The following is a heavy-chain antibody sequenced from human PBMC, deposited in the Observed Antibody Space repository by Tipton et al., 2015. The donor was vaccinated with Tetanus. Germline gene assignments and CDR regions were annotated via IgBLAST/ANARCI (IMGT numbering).Heavy chain of an antibody. V-gene: IGHV3-53*01. CDR2: IYSDGST. CDR1: GFTVSSYQ. Sequence: QLVQSGGGMTQPGDSLRLSCAASGFTVSSYQMTWVRQAPGKGLEWVSVIYSDGSTYYADSVKGRFTISRDNLKNTLSPQMNSLRAEDTAVYYCARGLGVDYWGQGTLVTVPS. J-gene: IGHJ4*02. D-gene: IGHD7-27*01. CDR3: ARGLGVDY.